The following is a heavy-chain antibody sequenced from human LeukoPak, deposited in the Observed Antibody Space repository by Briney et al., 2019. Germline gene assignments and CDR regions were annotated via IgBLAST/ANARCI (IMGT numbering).Heavy chain of an antibody. CDR2: ISWDGGST. CDR1: GFTFDDYA. D-gene: IGHD3-16*01. J-gene: IGHJ4*02. CDR3: AKEQSQKGWGGGEYYFDY. V-gene: IGHV3-43D*03. Sequence: PGGSLRLSCAASGFTFDDYAMHWVRQAPGKGLEWVSLISWDGGSTYYADSVKGRFTISRDNSKNSLYLQMNSLRAEDTALYYFAKEQSQKGWGGGEYYFDYWGQGTLVTVSS.